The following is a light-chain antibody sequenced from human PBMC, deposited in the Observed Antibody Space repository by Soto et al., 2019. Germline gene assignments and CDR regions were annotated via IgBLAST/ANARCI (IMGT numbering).Light chain of an antibody. J-gene: IGLJ3*02. CDR1: SGHSNYA. Sequence: QLVLTQSPSASASLGASFKLTCTLSSGHSNYAIAWHQQQSEKGPRYLMKVNNDGSHIKGDGIPDRFSGSSSGAERYLTISRLQSEDEADYYCQTWGTGYWVFGGGTKLTVL. V-gene: IGLV4-69*01. CDR3: QTWGTGYWV. CDR2: VNNDGSH.